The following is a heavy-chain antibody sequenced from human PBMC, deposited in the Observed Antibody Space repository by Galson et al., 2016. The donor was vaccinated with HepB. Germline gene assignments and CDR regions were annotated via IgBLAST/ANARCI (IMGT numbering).Heavy chain of an antibody. CDR3: TGRSTHRTCDHDC. V-gene: IGHV5-51*01. CDR1: GYSFTSYW. Sequence: QSGAEVKKPGESLKISCKGSGYSFTSYWIAWVRQMPGKGLESMGIIYPRDSDTRYSPSFQGQVTISVEKSITTAYLQWSSLTASDTAMYYCTGRSTHRTCDHDCWGQGTLVTVSS. J-gene: IGHJ4*02. CDR2: IYPRDSDT. D-gene: IGHD1-14*01.